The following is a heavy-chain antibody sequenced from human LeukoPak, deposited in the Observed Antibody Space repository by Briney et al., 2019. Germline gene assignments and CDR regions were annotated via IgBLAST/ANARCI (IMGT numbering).Heavy chain of an antibody. V-gene: IGHV4-38-2*02. J-gene: IGHJ5*02. CDR3: AREASSPGENWFDP. D-gene: IGHD3-10*01. CDR2: IYYSGST. Sequence: SETLSLTCTVSGYSISSGYYWGWIRQPPGKGLEWIGSIYYSGSTYYNPSLKSRVTISVDTSKNQFSLKLSSVTAADTAVYYCAREASSPGENWFDPWGQGTLVTVSS. CDR1: GYSISSGYY.